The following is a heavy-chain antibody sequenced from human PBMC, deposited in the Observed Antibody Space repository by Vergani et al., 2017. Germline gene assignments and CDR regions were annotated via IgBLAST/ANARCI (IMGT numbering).Heavy chain of an antibody. CDR1: GGSISSSSYY. V-gene: IGHV4-39*07. Sequence: QLQLQESGPGLVKPSETLSLTCTVSGGSISSSSYYWGWIRQPPGKGLEWIGEINHSGSTNYNPSLKSRVTISVDTSKNQFSLKLSSVTAADTAVYYCARDDIITMIVGNKEWQNYYYYYGMDVWGQGTTVTVSS. CDR2: INHSGST. D-gene: IGHD3-22*01. J-gene: IGHJ6*02. CDR3: ARDDIITMIVGNKEWQNYYYYYGMDV.